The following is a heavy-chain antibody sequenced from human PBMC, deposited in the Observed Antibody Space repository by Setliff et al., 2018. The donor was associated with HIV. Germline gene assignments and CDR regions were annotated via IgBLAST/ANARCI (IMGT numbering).Heavy chain of an antibody. CDR3: ARVPLYASSGGIAFDI. J-gene: IGHJ3*02. D-gene: IGHD3-22*01. V-gene: IGHV4-31*03. Sequence: SETLSLTCTVSGVSISSGSYYWSWIRQDPGKGLEWIGYIYNRGSAYYNPSLKSRVSISLDTPKNQFSLTLSSMTAADTAVYYCARVPLYASSGGIAFDIWGQGTMVTVSS. CDR2: IYNRGSA. CDR1: GVSISSGSYY.